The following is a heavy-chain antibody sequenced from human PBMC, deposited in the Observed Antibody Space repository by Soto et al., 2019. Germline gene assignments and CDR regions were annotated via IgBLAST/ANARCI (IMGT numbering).Heavy chain of an antibody. CDR3: AKDAGRGGGSAFDC. D-gene: IGHD2-2*01. Sequence: EVQLLDSGGGLVQPGGSLRLSCAASGFIFSNYAMSWVRQAPGKGLEWVSAISGSGGDTFYVGSVKGRFTISRDNSKNTLSLQMNSLRAEDTATSYCAKDAGRGGGSAFDCWGQGTLVTVSS. CDR2: ISGSGGDT. J-gene: IGHJ4*02. V-gene: IGHV3-23*01. CDR1: GFIFSNYA.